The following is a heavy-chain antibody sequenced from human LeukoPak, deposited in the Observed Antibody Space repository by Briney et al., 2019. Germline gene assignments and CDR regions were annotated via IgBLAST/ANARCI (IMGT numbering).Heavy chain of an antibody. CDR3: ARAWRTTVVTRLGIDI. J-gene: IGHJ3*02. CDR1: GYTFTSYD. D-gene: IGHD4-23*01. CDR2: ISAYNGNT. V-gene: IGHV1-18*01. Sequence: GASVKVSCKASGYTFTSYDINWVRQATGQGLEWMGWISAYNGNTNYAQKLQGRVTMTTDTSTSTAYMELRSLRSDDTAVYYCARAWRTTVVTRLGIDIWGQGTMVTVSS.